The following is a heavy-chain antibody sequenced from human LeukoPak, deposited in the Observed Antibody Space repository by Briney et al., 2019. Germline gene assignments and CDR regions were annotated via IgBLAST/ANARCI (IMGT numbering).Heavy chain of an antibody. D-gene: IGHD2/OR15-2a*01. CDR1: GFTFSSYG. V-gene: IGHV3-30*18. CDR2: ISYDGSNK. Sequence: GRTLRLSCAASGFTFSSYGMHWVRQAPGKGLEWVAVISYDGSNKYYADSVKGRCTISRDNSKNTLYLQMNSLRAEDTAVYHCAKFSSGEPTAGWFDPWGQGTLVTVSS. J-gene: IGHJ5*02. CDR3: AKFSSGEPTAGWFDP.